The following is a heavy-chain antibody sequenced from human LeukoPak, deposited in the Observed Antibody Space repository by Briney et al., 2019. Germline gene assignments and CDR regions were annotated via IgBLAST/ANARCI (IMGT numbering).Heavy chain of an antibody. D-gene: IGHD1-26*01. CDR3: ARDPYSGSYGDYYYYYMDV. Sequence: GGSLRLSCAASGFTFSTYNMNWVRQAPGKGLEWLSSVTSSSSYIYYADSVKGRFTISRDNAKNSLYLQMNSLRDEDTAVYYCARDPYSGSYGDYYYYYMDVWGKGTTVTISS. J-gene: IGHJ6*03. CDR2: VTSSSSYI. V-gene: IGHV3-21*01. CDR1: GFTFSTYN.